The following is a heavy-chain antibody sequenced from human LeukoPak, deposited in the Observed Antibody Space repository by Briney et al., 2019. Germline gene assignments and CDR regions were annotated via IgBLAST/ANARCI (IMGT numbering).Heavy chain of an antibody. V-gene: IGHV3-21*01. CDR3: ARLLSPTITTSDY. J-gene: IGHJ4*02. D-gene: IGHD4-11*01. CDR2: ISSSSTYM. CDR1: GFTFSSYS. Sequence: PGGSLRLSCAASGFTFSSYSMHWVRQAPGKGLEWVSSISSSSTYMYYADSMKGRFTISRDNAKNSLYLQLNSLRAEDTAVYFCARLLSPTITTSDYWGQGTLVTVSS.